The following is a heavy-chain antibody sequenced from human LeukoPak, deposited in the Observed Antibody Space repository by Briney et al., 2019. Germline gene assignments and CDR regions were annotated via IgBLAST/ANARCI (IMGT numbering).Heavy chain of an antibody. D-gene: IGHD6-19*01. CDR1: GFTFSAYA. Sequence: GGSLRLSCAASGFTFSAYAMHWVRQAPGKGLEWVSLISYDGSNKYYADSVKGRFTISRDNSKNTLYLQMNSLRAEDTAVYYCAKMGGQWLVKYYFDYWGQGTLVTVSS. J-gene: IGHJ4*02. CDR3: AKMGGQWLVKYYFDY. CDR2: ISYDGSNK. V-gene: IGHV3-30-3*02.